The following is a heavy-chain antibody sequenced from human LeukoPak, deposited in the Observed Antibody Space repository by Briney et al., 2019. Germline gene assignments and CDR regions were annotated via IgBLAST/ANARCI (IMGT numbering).Heavy chain of an antibody. D-gene: IGHD3-22*01. CDR3: AKDDYYDTSGYRD. J-gene: IGHJ4*02. V-gene: IGHV3-66*01. Sequence: PGGSLRLSCAASGFTVSSNYMSWVRQAPGKGLEWVSVIYSGGRTFYADSVQGRFTISRDNSKNTLYLQMNSLRAEDTAVYYCAKDDYYDTSGYRDWGQGTLVTVSS. CDR1: GFTVSSNY. CDR2: IYSGGRT.